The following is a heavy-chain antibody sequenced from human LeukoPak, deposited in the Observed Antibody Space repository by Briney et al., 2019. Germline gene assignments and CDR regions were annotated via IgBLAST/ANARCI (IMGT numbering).Heavy chain of an antibody. CDR3: ARTMSSSDEFDY. D-gene: IGHD6-6*01. V-gene: IGHV1-8*01. CDR2: MNPNSGNT. J-gene: IGHJ4*02. CDR1: GYTFTRYD. Sequence: ASVKVSCKASGYTFTRYDINWVRQATGQGLEWMGWMNPNSGNTGYAQKFQGRVTMTRNTSVSTAYMELSSLRSEDTAVYYCARTMSSSDEFDYWGQGTLVTVSS.